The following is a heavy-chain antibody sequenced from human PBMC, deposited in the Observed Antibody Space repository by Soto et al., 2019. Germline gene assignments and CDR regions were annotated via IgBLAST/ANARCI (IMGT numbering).Heavy chain of an antibody. D-gene: IGHD3-22*01. CDR1: GGSINSYY. CDR2: IYYTGST. V-gene: IGHV4-59*01. J-gene: IGHJ5*02. Sequence: SETLSLTCSVSGGSINSYYWSWIRQPPGKGLEWVGYIYYTGSTNYNPSLMSRVTISIDTSKNQFSLTLRSVTAADTAVYSCARQSSYDSEHFHYWFDPWGRGILVTVSS. CDR3: ARQSSYDSEHFHYWFDP.